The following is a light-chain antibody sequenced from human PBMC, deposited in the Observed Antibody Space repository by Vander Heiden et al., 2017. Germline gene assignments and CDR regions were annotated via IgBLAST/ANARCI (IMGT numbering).Light chain of an antibody. CDR2: GVS. CDR1: QNVISTS. Sequence: EIVLTQSLGTLSSSPGEKVTLACRASQNVISTSLAWYQQKPGQAPRLLIYGVSIRATGIPDRFSGSGSGTDFTLTISRLEPEDFAVYYCQQYDGSPLTFGQGTKVEIK. V-gene: IGKV3-20*01. CDR3: QQYDGSPLT. J-gene: IGKJ1*01.